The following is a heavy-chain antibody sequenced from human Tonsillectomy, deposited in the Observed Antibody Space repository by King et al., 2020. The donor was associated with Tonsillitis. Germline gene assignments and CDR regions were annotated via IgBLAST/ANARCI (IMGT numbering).Heavy chain of an antibody. D-gene: IGHD5-24*01. Sequence: VQLVESGGGVVQPGRSLRLSCAASGFTFSSYGMHWVRQAPGKGLEWVAVISYDGSNKYYADSVKGRFTISRDNSKNTLYLQMNSLRAEDTAVYYCAKGVRRNGYNFPFDYWGQGTLVTVSS. J-gene: IGHJ4*02. V-gene: IGHV3-30*18. CDR1: GFTFSSYG. CDR3: AKGVRRNGYNFPFDY. CDR2: ISYDGSNK.